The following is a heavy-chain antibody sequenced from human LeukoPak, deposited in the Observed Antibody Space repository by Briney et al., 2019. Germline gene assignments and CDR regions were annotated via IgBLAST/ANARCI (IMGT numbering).Heavy chain of an antibody. V-gene: IGHV4-34*01. CDR2: INHSGST. Sequence: SETLSLTCAVYGGSFSGYYWSWIRQPPGKGLEWVGEINHSGSTNYNPSLKSRVTISVDTSKNQFSLKLSSVTAADTAVYYCARGRYYDFWSGYYTLPGYYGMDVWGQGTTVTVSS. CDR3: ARGRYYDFWSGYYTLPGYYGMDV. D-gene: IGHD3-3*01. J-gene: IGHJ6*02. CDR1: GGSFSGYY.